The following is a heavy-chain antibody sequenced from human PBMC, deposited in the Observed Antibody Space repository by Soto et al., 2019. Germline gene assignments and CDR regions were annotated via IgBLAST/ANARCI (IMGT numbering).Heavy chain of an antibody. J-gene: IGHJ6*02. D-gene: IGHD3-22*01. V-gene: IGHV3-21*01. CDR1: GFTFSSYS. CDR2: ISSSSSYI. Sequence: GGSLRLSCAASGFTFSSYSMNWVRQAPGKGLEWVSSISSSSSYIYYADSVKGRFTISRDNAKNSLYLQMNSLRAEDTAVYYCARGLYYDSSGFNYYYYGMDVWGQGTTVTVSS. CDR3: ARGLYYDSSGFNYYYYGMDV.